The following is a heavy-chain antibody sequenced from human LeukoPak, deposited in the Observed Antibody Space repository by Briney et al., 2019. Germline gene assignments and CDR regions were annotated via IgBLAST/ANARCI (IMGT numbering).Heavy chain of an antibody. CDR1: GGSFSGYY. J-gene: IGHJ5*02. CDR2: INHSGST. Sequence: KTSETLSLTCAVYGGSFSGYYWSWLRQPPGKGLEWIGEINHSGSTNYNPSLKSRVTISVDTSKNQFSLKLSSVTAADAAVYYCARVGLGYCSGGSCYSRWFDPWGQGTLVTVSS. V-gene: IGHV4-34*01. CDR3: ARVGLGYCSGGSCYSRWFDP. D-gene: IGHD2-15*01.